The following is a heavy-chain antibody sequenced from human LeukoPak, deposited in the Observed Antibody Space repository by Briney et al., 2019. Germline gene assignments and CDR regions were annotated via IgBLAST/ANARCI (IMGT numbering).Heavy chain of an antibody. J-gene: IGHJ4*02. CDR1: GFTFTSNA. CDR2: ISASGSST. D-gene: IGHD3-3*01. Sequence: GGSLRLSCAASGFTFTSNAMNWVRQAPGKGLEWVSFISASGSSTHYADSVKGRFTISRDNSNNTLYLQINSLRAEDTAVYYCAKGAQYDFWSGYTLEYFDVWGKGPLVTVSS. CDR3: AKGAQYDFWSGYTLEYFDV. V-gene: IGHV3-23*01.